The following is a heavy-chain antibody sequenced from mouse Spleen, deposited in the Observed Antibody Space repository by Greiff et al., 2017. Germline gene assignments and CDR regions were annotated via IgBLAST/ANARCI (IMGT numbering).Heavy chain of an antibody. Sequence: EVMLVESGGGLVKLGGSLKLSCAASGFTFSSYAMSWVRQTPEKRLEWVATISSGGGNTYYPDSVKGRFTISRDNAKNTLYLQMSSLKSEDTAMYYCARHGVYWYFDVWGAGTTVTVSS. J-gene: IGHJ1*01. V-gene: IGHV5-9*01. CDR2: ISSGGGNT. CDR1: GFTFSSYA. CDR3: ARHGVYWYFDV.